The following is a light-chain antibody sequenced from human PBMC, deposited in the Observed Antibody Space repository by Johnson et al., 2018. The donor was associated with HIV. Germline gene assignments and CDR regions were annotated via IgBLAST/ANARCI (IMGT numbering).Light chain of an antibody. J-gene: IGLJ1*01. CDR2: DNN. CDR1: SSNIGSNY. CDR3: GTWDSSLSAGYV. Sequence: SVLTQPPSVSAAPGQKVTISCSGSSSNIGSNYVSWYQQLPGTAPKLLIYDNNKRPSGIPDRFSGSKSGTSATLGITGLQTGDEADYYCGTWDSSLSAGYVFGTGTKVTVL. V-gene: IGLV1-51*01.